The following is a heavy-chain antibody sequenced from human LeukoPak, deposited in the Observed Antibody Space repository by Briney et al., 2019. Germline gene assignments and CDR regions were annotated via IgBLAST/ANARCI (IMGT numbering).Heavy chain of an antibody. CDR2: INWNGGST. CDR3: ARYNPPVGGVISLIDY. J-gene: IGHJ4*02. Sequence: GGSLRLSYAASGFTFDDYGMSWVRQAPGKGLEWVSGINWNGGSTGYADSVKGRFTISRDNAKNSLYLQMNSLRADDTALYYCARYNPPVGGVISLIDYWGQGTLVTVSS. D-gene: IGHD3-16*01. V-gene: IGHV3-20*03. CDR1: GFTFDDYG.